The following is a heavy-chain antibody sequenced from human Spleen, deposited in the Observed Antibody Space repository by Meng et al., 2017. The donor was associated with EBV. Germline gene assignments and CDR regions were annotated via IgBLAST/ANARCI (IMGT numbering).Heavy chain of an antibody. CDR2: IYHSGST. J-gene: IGHJ4*02. Sequence: HVRLQGVGPGLVKPSGTLSLTCTVSGGSVSRGSYYWSWIRQPPGKGLEWIGYIYHSGSTKYNPSLTSRVTISVDTSKNQFSLNLRSVTAADTAVYYCARDGYSSGIDYWGQGTLVTVSS. D-gene: IGHD6-19*01. V-gene: IGHV4-61*01. CDR1: GGSVSRGSYY. CDR3: ARDGYSSGIDY.